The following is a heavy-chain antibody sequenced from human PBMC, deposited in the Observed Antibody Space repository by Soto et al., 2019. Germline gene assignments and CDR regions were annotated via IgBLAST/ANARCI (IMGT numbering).Heavy chain of an antibody. CDR3: ARDRVVVPGWFDP. D-gene: IGHD3-3*01. V-gene: IGHV1-18*01. J-gene: IGHJ5*02. CDR2: ISAYNGNT. Sequence: QVPLVQSGAEVKKPGASVNVSCKASGYTFGSYGMTWVRQAPGQGLEWMGWISAYNGNTDYAQKFQGRVTLTTDTSTDTAYMELRSLRSDDTAVYYCARDRVVVPGWFDPWGQGTLVTVSS. CDR1: GYTFGSYG.